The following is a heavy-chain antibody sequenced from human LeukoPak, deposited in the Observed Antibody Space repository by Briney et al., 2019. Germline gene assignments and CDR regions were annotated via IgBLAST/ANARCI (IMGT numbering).Heavy chain of an antibody. V-gene: IGHV4-61*08. CDR1: GGSISSGGYY. D-gene: IGHD1-14*01. J-gene: IGHJ3*02. CDR3: ARHSPAGSSRAFDI. Sequence: EPSETLSLTCTVSGGSISSGGYYWSWIRQHPGKGLEWIGYIYYSGSTNYNPSLKSRVTISVDTSKNQFSLKLSSVTAADTAVYYCARHSPAGSSRAFDIWGQGTVVTVSS. CDR2: IYYSGST.